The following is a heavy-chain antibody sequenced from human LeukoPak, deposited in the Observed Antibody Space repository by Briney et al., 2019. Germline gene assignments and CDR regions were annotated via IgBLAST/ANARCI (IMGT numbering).Heavy chain of an antibody. D-gene: IGHD2-15*01. CDR3: ARSRLGVAAPDY. J-gene: IGHJ4*02. CDR2: IYYSGST. CDR1: GGSISSYY. Sequence: SETLSLTCTVSGGSISSYYWSWIRQPPGKGLEWIGYIYYSGSTNYNPSPKSRVTISVGTSKNQFSLKLSSVTAADTAVYYCARSRLGVAAPDYWGQGTLVTVSS. V-gene: IGHV4-59*01.